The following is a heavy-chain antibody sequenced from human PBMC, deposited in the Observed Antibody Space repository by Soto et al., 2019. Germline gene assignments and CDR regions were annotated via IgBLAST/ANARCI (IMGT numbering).Heavy chain of an antibody. Sequence: GESLILSCIGSEYCFTRYWIGSVRLVPGNGLEVMGGVDPRDSYTSYRPSFQGHVTGSADKSISTAYLQWSGLKAAGTAMYYCARRGYSYGKLESMLGDSTERLFDYWGQGTLVTVSS. D-gene: IGHD5-18*01. CDR2: VDPRDSYT. V-gene: IGHV5-10-1*01. CDR3: ARRGYSYGKLESMLGDSTERLFDY. CDR1: EYCFTRYW. J-gene: IGHJ4*02.